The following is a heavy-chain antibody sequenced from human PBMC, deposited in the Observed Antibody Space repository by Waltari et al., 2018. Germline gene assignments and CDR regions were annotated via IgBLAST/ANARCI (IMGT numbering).Heavy chain of an antibody. CDR2: LNPNGGSA. CDR3: SRGRGGYRFGSFDL. D-gene: IGHD5-12*01. Sequence: QVQLVQSGAEVKKPGASVRISCKASAYTLDSFYVNWVRQAPGQGLEWMGILNPNGGSATYAESLQGRVTMNRDKSTGTVYMELRSLRSDDTAVYYCSRGRGGYRFGSFDLWGQGTLVTVS. J-gene: IGHJ3*01. V-gene: IGHV1-46*02. CDR1: AYTLDSFY.